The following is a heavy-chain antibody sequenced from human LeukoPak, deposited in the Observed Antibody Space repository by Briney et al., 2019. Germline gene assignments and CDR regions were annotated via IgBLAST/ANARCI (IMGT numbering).Heavy chain of an antibody. CDR1: GYTFTSYG. Sequence: ASVKVSCKASGYTFTSYGISWVRQAPGQGLEWMGWISAYNGNTNYAQKLQGRVTMTTDTSTSTAYMELRSLRSDDTAVYYCASRYSGWYAAEFFQHWGQGTLVTVSS. D-gene: IGHD6-19*01. CDR3: ASRYSGWYAAEFFQH. V-gene: IGHV1-18*01. J-gene: IGHJ1*01. CDR2: ISAYNGNT.